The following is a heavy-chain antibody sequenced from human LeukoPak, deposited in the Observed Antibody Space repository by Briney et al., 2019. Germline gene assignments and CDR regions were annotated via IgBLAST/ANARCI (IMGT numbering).Heavy chain of an antibody. V-gene: IGHV3-21*04. CDR1: GFTFSSYA. J-gene: IGHJ3*02. D-gene: IGHD1-26*01. CDR2: ISSSSSYI. CDR3: AKGGSYSGEDAFDI. Sequence: GGSLRLSCAASGFTFSSYAMNWVRQAPGKGLEWVSSISSSSSYIYYADSVKGRFTISRDNAKNSLYLQMNSLRVEDTALYYCAKGGSYSGEDAFDIWGQGTMVTVSS.